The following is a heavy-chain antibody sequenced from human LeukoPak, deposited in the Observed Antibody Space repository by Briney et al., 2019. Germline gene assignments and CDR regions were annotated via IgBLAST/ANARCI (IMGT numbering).Heavy chain of an antibody. V-gene: IGHV3-33*01. Sequence: PGRSLRLSCAASGFTFSNYGMHWVRQAPGKGLEWVALIWYDGSNKYYADSVQGRFIISRDNSKNTLYLQMNSLRAEDTAVYYCAREMGLNIVATFGYWGQAALDTDSS. D-gene: IGHD5-12*01. CDR1: GFTFSNYG. CDR3: AREMGLNIVATFGY. CDR2: IWYDGSNK. J-gene: IGHJ4*02.